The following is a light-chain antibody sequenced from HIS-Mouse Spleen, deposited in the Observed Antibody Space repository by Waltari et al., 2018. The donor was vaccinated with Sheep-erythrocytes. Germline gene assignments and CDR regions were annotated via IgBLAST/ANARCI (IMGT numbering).Light chain of an antibody. CDR1: SMHFGSYHL. Sequence: QSALPKPASVSGSPGQSITISCTGPSMHFGSYHLSPWYQQHPGKAPKLMIYEGSKRPSGVSNRFSGSKSGNTASLTISGLQAEDEADYYCCSYAGSSTPWVFGGGTKLTVL. J-gene: IGLJ3*02. CDR2: EGS. CDR3: CSYAGSSTPWV. V-gene: IGLV2-23*01.